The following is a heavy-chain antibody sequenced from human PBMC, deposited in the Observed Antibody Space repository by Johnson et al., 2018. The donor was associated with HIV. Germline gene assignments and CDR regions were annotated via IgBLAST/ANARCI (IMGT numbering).Heavy chain of an antibody. CDR2: ISNDGRDK. Sequence: QLVESGGRLVQPGGSLRLSCAASGFTFSSYWMHWVRQAPGTGLVWVAVISNDGRDKYYADSVKGRFTIYRDNSKKTLYLQMNSLRAEDTAVYYCAKGEYYDFWSGYYDAFDIWGQGTMVTVSA. V-gene: IGHV3-30*18. D-gene: IGHD3-3*01. CDR3: AKGEYYDFWSGYYDAFDI. J-gene: IGHJ3*02. CDR1: GFTFSSYW.